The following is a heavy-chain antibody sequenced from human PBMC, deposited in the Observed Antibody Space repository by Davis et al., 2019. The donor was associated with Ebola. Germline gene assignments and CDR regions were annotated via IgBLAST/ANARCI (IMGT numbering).Heavy chain of an antibody. V-gene: IGHV3-15*07. CDR1: GFTFSNAG. CDR3: TTEQGIVGATTVL. J-gene: IGHJ4*02. CDR2: IKSKTDGGTT. D-gene: IGHD1-26*01. Sequence: GESLKISCAASGFTFSNAGMNWVRQGPGKGLEWVGRIKSKTDGGTTDYAAPVKVRFTISRDDSKNTLYLQMNSLKTEDTAVYYCTTEQGIVGATTVLWGQGTLVTVSS.